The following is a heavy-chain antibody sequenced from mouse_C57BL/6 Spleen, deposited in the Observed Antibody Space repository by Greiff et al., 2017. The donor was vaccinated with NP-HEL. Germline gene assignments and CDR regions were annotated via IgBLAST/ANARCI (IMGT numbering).Heavy chain of an antibody. CDR1: GFTFSDYG. V-gene: IGHV5-17*01. Sequence: EVQGVESGGGLVKPGGSLKLSCAASGFTFSDYGMHWVRQAPEKGLEWVAYISSGSSTIYYADTVKGRFTISRDNVKNTLFLQMTSLRSEDTAMYYCARGSITTGGDYWGQGTSVTVSS. D-gene: IGHD1-1*01. J-gene: IGHJ4*01. CDR3: ARGSITTGGDY. CDR2: ISSGSSTI.